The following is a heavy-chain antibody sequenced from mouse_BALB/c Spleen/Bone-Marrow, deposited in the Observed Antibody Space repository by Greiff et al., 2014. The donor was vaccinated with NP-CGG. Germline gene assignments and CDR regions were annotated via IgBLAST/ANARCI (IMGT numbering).Heavy chain of an antibody. J-gene: IGHJ4*01. CDR1: GYAFTNYL. V-gene: IGHV1-54*01. CDR3: ARWDYAMDY. CDR2: INPGSGGT. Sequence: QVQLQQPGAELVRSGTSVKVSCKASGYAFTNYLIEWVKQRPGQGLEWIGVINPGSGGTNYNEKFKGKATLTADKSSSTAYMQLSSLTSDDSAVYFCARWDYAMDYWGQGTSVTVSS.